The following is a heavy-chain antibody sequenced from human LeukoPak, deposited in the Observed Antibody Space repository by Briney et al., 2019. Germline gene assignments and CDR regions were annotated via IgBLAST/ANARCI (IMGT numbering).Heavy chain of an antibody. V-gene: IGHV4-59*08. CDR2: IYYSGST. CDR1: GGSISSYY. D-gene: IGHD5-24*01. J-gene: IGHJ4*02. CDR3: ARHSGDGYNDY. Sequence: SETLSLTCTVSGGSISSYYWSWIRQPPGKGLEWIGYIYYSGSTNYNPSIKSRVTISVDTSKNQFSLKLSSVTAADVAVYYCARHSGDGYNDYWGQGTLVTVSS.